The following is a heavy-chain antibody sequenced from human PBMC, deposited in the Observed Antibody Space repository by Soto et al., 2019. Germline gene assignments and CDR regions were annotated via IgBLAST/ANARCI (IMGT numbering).Heavy chain of an antibody. V-gene: IGHV4-4*02. Sequence: QVQLQESGPGLVKPSGTLSLTCAVSGGSISSSNWWSWVRQPPGKGLEWIGEIYHSGSTTYNPSLKSRVTISVDKSKNQFSLKLSSVTAADTAVYYCARGRIAVAVMKKDDDAFDIWGQGTMVTVSS. D-gene: IGHD6-19*01. J-gene: IGHJ3*02. CDR3: ARGRIAVAVMKKDDDAFDI. CDR2: IYHSGST. CDR1: GGSISSSNW.